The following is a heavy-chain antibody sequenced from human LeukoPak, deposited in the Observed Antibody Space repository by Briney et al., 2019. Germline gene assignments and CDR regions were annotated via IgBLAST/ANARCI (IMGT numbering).Heavy chain of an antibody. J-gene: IGHJ3*02. CDR1: GGSISSYY. Sequence: SETLSLTCTVSGGSISSYYWSWIRQPPGKGLEWIGYIYYSGSTNYNPSLKGRVTISVDTSKNQFSLKLSSVTAADTAIYYCASHVLYAFDIWGQGTMVTVSS. V-gene: IGHV4-59*01. D-gene: IGHD3-16*01. CDR3: ASHVLYAFDI. CDR2: IYYSGST.